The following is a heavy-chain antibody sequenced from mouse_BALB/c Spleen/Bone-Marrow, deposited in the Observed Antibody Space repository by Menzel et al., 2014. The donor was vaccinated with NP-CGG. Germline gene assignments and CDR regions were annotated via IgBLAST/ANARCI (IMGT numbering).Heavy chain of an antibody. CDR3: TRKDY. V-gene: IGHV1-69*02. J-gene: IGHJ3*01. CDR2: IYPSDSYT. CDR1: GYTFTSYW. Sequence: QVQLQQSGAELVRPGASVKLFCKASGYTFTSYWINWVKQRPGQGLEWIGNIYPSDSYTNYNQKFKDKATLTVDKSSSTAYMQLSSPTSEDSAVYYCTRKDYWGQGTLVTVSA.